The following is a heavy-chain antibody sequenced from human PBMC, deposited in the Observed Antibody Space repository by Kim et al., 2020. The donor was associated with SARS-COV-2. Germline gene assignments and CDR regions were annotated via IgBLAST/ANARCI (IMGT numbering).Heavy chain of an antibody. CDR3: AVPAGYCSSTSCYEHWFDP. D-gene: IGHD2-2*01. CDR1: GGTFSSYA. Sequence: SVKVSCKASGGTFSSYAISWVRQAPGQGLEWMGGIIPIFGTANYAQKFQGRVTITADESTSTAYMELSSLRSEDTAVYYCAVPAGYCSSTSCYEHWFDPWGQGTLVTVSS. CDR2: IIPIFGTA. J-gene: IGHJ5*02. V-gene: IGHV1-69*13.